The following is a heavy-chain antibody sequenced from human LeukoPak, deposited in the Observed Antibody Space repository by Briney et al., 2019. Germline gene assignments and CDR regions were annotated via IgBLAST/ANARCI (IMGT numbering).Heavy chain of an antibody. CDR3: ARESYYDILTGYYDY. J-gene: IGHJ4*02. D-gene: IGHD3-9*01. V-gene: IGHV1-46*02. CDR2: INPSGGST. CDR1: GYTFNTYG. Sequence: ASVKVSCKASGYTFNTYGITWVRQAPGQGLEWMGIINPSGGSTSYAQKFQGRATMTRDMSTSTVYMELSSLRSEDTAVYYCARESYYDILTGYYDYWGQGTLVTVSS.